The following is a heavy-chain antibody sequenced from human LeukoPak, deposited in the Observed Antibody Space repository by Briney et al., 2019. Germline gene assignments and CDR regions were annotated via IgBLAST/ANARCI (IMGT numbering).Heavy chain of an antibody. CDR1: GGSISSSSYY. V-gene: IGHV4-39*01. CDR2: IYYSGST. CDR3: ARRYSSGWEFDY. J-gene: IGHJ4*02. Sequence: PSETLSLTCTVSGGSISSSSYYWGWIRQPPGKGLEWIGSIYYSGSTYYNPSLKSRVTISVDTSKSQFSLKLSSVTAADTAVYYCARRYSSGWEFDYWGQGTLVTVSS. D-gene: IGHD6-19*01.